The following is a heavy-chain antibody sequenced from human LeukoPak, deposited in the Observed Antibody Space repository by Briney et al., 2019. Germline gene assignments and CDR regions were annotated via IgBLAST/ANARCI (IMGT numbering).Heavy chain of an antibody. CDR2: IYYSGST. J-gene: IGHJ6*03. V-gene: IGHV4-59*08. CDR3: ARGREVMEWSYYYYYMDV. D-gene: IGHD3-3*01. Sequence: SETLSLTCTVSGGSISSYYWSWIRQPPGKGLEWIGYIYYSGSTNYNPSLKSRVTISVDTSKNQFSLKLSSVTAADTAVYYCARGREVMEWSYYYYYMDVWGKGTTVTVSS. CDR1: GGSISSYY.